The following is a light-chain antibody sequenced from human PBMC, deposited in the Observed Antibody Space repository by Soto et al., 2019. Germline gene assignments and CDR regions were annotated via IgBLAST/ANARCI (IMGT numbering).Light chain of an antibody. CDR2: KAS. CDR1: QTISSW. V-gene: IGKV1-5*03. Sequence: DIQMTQSPSTLSGSVGDRVTITCRASQTISSWLAWYQQKPGKAPKLLIYKASTLKSGVPSRFSGSGSGTEFTLTISDLQSEDFAVYYCQQYHNWPAFGQGTKVEIK. J-gene: IGKJ1*01. CDR3: QQYHNWPA.